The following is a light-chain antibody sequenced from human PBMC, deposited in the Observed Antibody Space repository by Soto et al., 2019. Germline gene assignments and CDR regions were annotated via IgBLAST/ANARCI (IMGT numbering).Light chain of an antibody. CDR3: QQSYSTLRGT. V-gene: IGKV1-39*01. J-gene: IGKJ1*01. CDR2: AAS. CDR1: QSSSNY. Sequence: DIQMTQSPSSLSASVGDRVTITCRASQSSSNYLNWYQQKPGKAPKLLIYAASSLQSGVPSRFSGSGSGTDFTLTISSLQPEDFATYYCQQSYSTLRGTFGQGTKVEIK.